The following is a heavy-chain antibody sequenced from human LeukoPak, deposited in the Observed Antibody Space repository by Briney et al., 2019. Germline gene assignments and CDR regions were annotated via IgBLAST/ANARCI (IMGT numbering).Heavy chain of an antibody. D-gene: IGHD1-1*01. J-gene: IGHJ4*02. V-gene: IGHV3-21*01. Sequence: GGSLRVSCVGSGFIFSNFNMNWVRQAPGKGLEWVSSISSTVNYIHYADSVKGRGTISRDNAQKSLYLQMNSLRVEDSAVYYCARVSTGPVWGQGTLVTVSS. CDR2: ISSTVNYI. CDR1: GFIFSNFN. CDR3: ARVSTGPV.